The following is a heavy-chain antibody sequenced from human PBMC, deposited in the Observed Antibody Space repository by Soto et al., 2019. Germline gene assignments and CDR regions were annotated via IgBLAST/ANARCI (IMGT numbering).Heavy chain of an antibody. V-gene: IGHV1-8*01. CDR2: MNPNSGNT. D-gene: IGHD3-16*01. J-gene: IGHJ6*02. CDR1: GYTFTSYD. CDR3: ASGPSWGYYYGMDV. Sequence: QVQLVQSGAEVKKPGASVKVSCKASGYTFTSYDINWVRQATGQGLAWMGWMNPNSGNTGYAQKFQGRVTMTRNTSISTAYMELSSLRSEDTAVYYCASGPSWGYYYGMDVWGQGTTVTVSS.